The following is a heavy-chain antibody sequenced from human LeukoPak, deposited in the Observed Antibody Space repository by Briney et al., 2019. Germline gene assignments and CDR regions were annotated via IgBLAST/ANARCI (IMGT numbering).Heavy chain of an antibody. J-gene: IGHJ4*02. CDR1: GFTFSSYE. Sequence: PGGSLRLSCAASGFTFSSYEMNWVRQAPGKGLEWVSYISSSGSTIYYADSVKGRFTISRDNAKNSLYLQMNSLRAEDTTVYYCARDEYDTSGYFPTYFDYWGQGTLVTVSS. CDR2: ISSSGSTI. CDR3: ARDEYDTSGYFPTYFDY. V-gene: IGHV3-48*03. D-gene: IGHD3-22*01.